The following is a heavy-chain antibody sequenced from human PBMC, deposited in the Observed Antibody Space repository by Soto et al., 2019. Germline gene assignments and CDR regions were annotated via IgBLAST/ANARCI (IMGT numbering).Heavy chain of an antibody. CDR2: IWYDGSNK. J-gene: IGHJ6*04. Sequence: QVQLVESGGGVVQPGRSLRLSCAASGFTFSSYGMHWVRQAPGKGLEWVAVIWYDGSNKYYADSVKGRFTISRDNSKNTLYLQLTSLRAEDTAVYYCARDRSSGTPKNYYGMDVWDKGTTITVSS. D-gene: IGHD6-19*01. CDR1: GFTFSSYG. V-gene: IGHV3-33*01. CDR3: ARDRSSGTPKNYYGMDV.